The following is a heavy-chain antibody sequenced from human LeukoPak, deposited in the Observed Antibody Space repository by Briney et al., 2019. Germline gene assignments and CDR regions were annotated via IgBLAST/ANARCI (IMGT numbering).Heavy chain of an antibody. J-gene: IGHJ5*02. CDR3: ARELVIARADEKRTKWFDP. V-gene: IGHV3-20*04. CDR2: XXXXGDST. Sequence: PGGSLRLSCAASGFTFHDDGMXXXRXVPGKGXXXXXXXXXXGDSTSYADSVKGXFTXXXDNAKNSLYLHMDSLRVEDTALYYCARELVIARADEKRTKWFDPWGQGTLVTVSS. CDR1: GFTFHDDG. D-gene: IGHD6-6*01.